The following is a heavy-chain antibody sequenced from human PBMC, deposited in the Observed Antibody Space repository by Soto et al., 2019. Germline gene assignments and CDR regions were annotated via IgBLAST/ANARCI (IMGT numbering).Heavy chain of an antibody. CDR2: INAGNGNT. CDR3: ARIDYDYVWGSYRYAPLDY. Sequence: QVQLVQSGAEVKKPGASVKVSCKASGYTFTSYAMHWVRQAPGQRLEWMGWINAGNGNTKYSQKFQGRVTITRDTSANTAYMEVSSLRSEDTAVYYCARIDYDYVWGSYRYAPLDYWGQGTLVTVSS. D-gene: IGHD3-16*02. V-gene: IGHV1-3*01. J-gene: IGHJ4*02. CDR1: GYTFTSYA.